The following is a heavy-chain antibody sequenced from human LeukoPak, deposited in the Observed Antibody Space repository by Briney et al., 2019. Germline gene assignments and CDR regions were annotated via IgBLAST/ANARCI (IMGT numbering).Heavy chain of an antibody. J-gene: IGHJ5*02. Sequence: SETLSLTCAVYGGSFSGYYWSWIRQPPGKGLEWIGEINHSGSTNYNPSLKSRVTISVDTSKNQFSLKLSSVTAADTAVYYCARGPGDFWSGRNWFDPWGQGTLVTVSS. CDR1: GGSFSGYY. CDR2: INHSGST. CDR3: ARGPGDFWSGRNWFDP. V-gene: IGHV4-34*01. D-gene: IGHD3-3*01.